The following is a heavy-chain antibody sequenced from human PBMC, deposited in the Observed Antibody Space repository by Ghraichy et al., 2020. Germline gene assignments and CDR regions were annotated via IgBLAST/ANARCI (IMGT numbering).Heavy chain of an antibody. CDR2: INHSGST. Sequence: SETLSLTCAVYGGSFSGYYWSWIRQPPGKGLEWIGEINHSGSTNYNPSLKSRVTISVDTSKNQFSLKLSSVTAADTAVYYCARGRGGTRLVWFDPWGQGTLVTVSS. V-gene: IGHV4-34*01. CDR1: GGSFSGYY. CDR3: ARGRGGTRLVWFDP. J-gene: IGHJ5*02. D-gene: IGHD6-6*01.